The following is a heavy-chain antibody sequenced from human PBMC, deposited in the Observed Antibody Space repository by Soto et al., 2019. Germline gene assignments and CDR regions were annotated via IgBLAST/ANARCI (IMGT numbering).Heavy chain of an antibody. CDR3: ARGSPYSSENYFDY. CDR2: IYHSGST. Sequence: SETLSLTCAVSGGSISSGGYSWSWIRQPPGKGLEWIGYIYHSGSTYYNPSLKSRVTISVDRSKNQFSLKLSSVTAADTAVYYCARGSPYSSENYFDYWGQGTLVTVSS. J-gene: IGHJ4*02. D-gene: IGHD6-19*01. CDR1: GGSISSGGYS. V-gene: IGHV4-30-2*01.